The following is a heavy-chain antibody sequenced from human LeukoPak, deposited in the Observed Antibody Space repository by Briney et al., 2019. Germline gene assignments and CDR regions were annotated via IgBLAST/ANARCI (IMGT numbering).Heavy chain of an antibody. CDR1: GFTFSSYS. D-gene: IGHD5-24*01. CDR3: ARNWDGYNHIDY. Sequence: GGSLRLSCAASGFTFSSYSMNWVRQAPGKGLEWVSSISSSSSSYIYYADSVKGRFTISRDNAKNSLYLQVNSLRVEDTAVYYCARNWDGYNHIDYWGQGTLVTVSS. CDR2: ISSSSSSYI. V-gene: IGHV3-21*01. J-gene: IGHJ4*02.